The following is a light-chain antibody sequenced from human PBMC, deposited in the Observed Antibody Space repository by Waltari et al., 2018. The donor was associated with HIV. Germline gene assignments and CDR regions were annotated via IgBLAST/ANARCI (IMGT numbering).Light chain of an antibody. CDR3: TSYGGSNNVL. V-gene: IGLV2-8*01. CDR1: SNDLGAYKY. CDR2: EVS. Sequence: QSALTQPPSASRASGQSVTIPCHGTSNDLGAYKYVSCYQQPPGKAPKLIISEVSKRPSGVPDRFSGSKSGNTASLTVSGLQAEDEADYYCTSYGGSNNVLFGGGTKLTVL. J-gene: IGLJ2*01.